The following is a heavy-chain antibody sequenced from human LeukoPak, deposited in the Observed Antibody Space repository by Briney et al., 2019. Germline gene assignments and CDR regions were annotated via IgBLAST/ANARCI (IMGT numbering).Heavy chain of an antibody. CDR2: INPNSGGT. CDR3: ARARGYSYGYQGIRFDP. V-gene: IGHV1-2*02. D-gene: IGHD5-18*01. CDR1: GYTFTGYH. Sequence: ASVKVSCKASGYTFTGYHMHWVRQAPGQGLEWMGWINPNSGGTNYAQKFQGRVTMTRDTSISTAYMELSRLRSDDTAVYYCARARGYSYGYQGIRFDPWGQGTLVTVSS. J-gene: IGHJ5*02.